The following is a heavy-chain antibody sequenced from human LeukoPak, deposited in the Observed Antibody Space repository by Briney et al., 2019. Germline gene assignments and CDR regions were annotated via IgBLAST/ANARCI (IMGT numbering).Heavy chain of an antibody. D-gene: IGHD3-10*01. V-gene: IGHV3-33*01. J-gene: IGHJ4*02. CDR1: GFTFRNHG. Sequence: GGSLRLSCAASGFTFRNHGMHWVRQAPGKGLEWLAVIWYDGSEKYYADSVQGRFTVSRDNSKNALYLQLNSLGAEDTAVYYCARDRNFPAYYFDFWGQGALVTVSS. CDR3: ARDRNFPAYYFDF. CDR2: IWYDGSEK.